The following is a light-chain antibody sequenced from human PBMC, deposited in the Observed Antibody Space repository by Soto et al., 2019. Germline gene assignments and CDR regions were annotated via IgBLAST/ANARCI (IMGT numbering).Light chain of an antibody. Sequence: IVLKQFSSTLCLAPGERGTPSCRGSQSVSSYLAWYQHKPGQAPRLLIYDASTRATDIPARFSGSGSGTDFTLTISSLESEDSAIYYCQQRSNWPSISFGQGTRLEIK. J-gene: IGKJ5*01. CDR3: QQRSNWPSIS. CDR1: QSVSSY. V-gene: IGKV3-11*01. CDR2: DAS.